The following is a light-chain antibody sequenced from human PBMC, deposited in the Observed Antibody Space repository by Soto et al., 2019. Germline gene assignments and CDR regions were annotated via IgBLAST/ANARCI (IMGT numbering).Light chain of an antibody. CDR2: ADS. Sequence: EILLTQSLATLSLSPGETATLSCRASQSVSGYIGWYQQKPGRAPRLLIYADSNRATGIPARFSGSGSGTDFTLTISSLEPEDFSVYYCQQRYNWPITFGQGTRPAVK. CDR3: QQRYNWPIT. CDR1: QSVSGY. V-gene: IGKV3-11*01. J-gene: IGKJ5*01.